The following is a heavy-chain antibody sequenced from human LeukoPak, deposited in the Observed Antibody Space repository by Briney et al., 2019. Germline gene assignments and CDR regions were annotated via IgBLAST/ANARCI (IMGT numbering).Heavy chain of an antibody. CDR1: GGSISSYY. CDR3: ARDSRGPNYDFWSGYYNWFDP. CDR2: IYYSGST. V-gene: IGHV4-59*01. J-gene: IGHJ5*02. D-gene: IGHD3-3*01. Sequence: SETLSLTCTVSGGSISSYYWSWIRQPPGKGLEWIGYIYYSGSTNYNPSLKSRVTISVDTSKNQFSLKLGSVTAADTAVYYCARDSRGPNYDFWSGYYNWFDPWGQGTLVTVSS.